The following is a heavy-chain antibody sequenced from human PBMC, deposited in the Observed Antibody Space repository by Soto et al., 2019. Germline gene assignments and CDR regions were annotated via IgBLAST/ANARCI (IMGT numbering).Heavy chain of an antibody. CDR1: GGSLSGYF. J-gene: IGHJ1*01. CDR3: ARQFGIYSPKYFQH. D-gene: IGHD6-13*01. CDR2: INHSGSST. V-gene: IGHV4-34*01. Sequence: SETLSLTCDGYGGSLSGYFWSWIRQSPGKGLEWIGEINHSGSSTNYNPSLKGRVTMSVDTSKKQFSLHLTSVTVADTAVYYCARQFGIYSPKYFQHWGQGTLVTVSS.